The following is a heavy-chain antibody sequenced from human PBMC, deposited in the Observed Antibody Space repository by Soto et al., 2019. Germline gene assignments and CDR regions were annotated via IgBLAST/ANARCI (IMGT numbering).Heavy chain of an antibody. Sequence: ASVKVSCKASGYTFTSYYMHWVRQAPGQGLEWMGIINPSGGSTSYAQKFQGRVTMTRDTSTSTVYMELSSLRSEDTAVYYCASSYWQLALSYYYYYGTDVWGQGTTVTVSS. V-gene: IGHV1-46*01. J-gene: IGHJ6*02. CDR1: GYTFTSYY. D-gene: IGHD6-13*01. CDR2: INPSGGST. CDR3: ASSYWQLALSYYYYYGTDV.